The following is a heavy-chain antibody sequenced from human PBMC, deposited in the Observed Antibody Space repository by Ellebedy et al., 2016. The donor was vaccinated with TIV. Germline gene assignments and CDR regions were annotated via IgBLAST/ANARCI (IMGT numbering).Heavy chain of an antibody. CDR1: GYRFTDYW. Sequence: GESLKISXKGSGYRFTDYWIGWVRQMPGKGLEWMGIIYPGDSDTRYSPSFQAQVTISADKFISTAYLQWSSLKASDTAMYYCARLPKVVPAATLFDYWGQGTLVTVSS. CDR2: IYPGDSDT. CDR3: ARLPKVVPAATLFDY. D-gene: IGHD2-2*01. V-gene: IGHV5-51*01. J-gene: IGHJ4*02.